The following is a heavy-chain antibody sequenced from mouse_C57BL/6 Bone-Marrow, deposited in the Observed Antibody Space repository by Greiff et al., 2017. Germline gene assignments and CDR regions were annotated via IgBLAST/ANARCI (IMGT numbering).Heavy chain of an antibody. CDR1: GYTFTSYG. V-gene: IGHV1-81*01. CDR2: IYPRSGNT. Sequence: VKLLESGAELARPGASVKLSCKASGYTFTSYGISWVKQRTGQGLEWIGEIYPRSGNTYYNEKFKGKATLTADKSSSTAYMELRSLTSEDSAVYFCARRGWGIYYWGQGTTLTVSS. D-gene: IGHD2-3*01. J-gene: IGHJ2*01. CDR3: ARRGWGIYY.